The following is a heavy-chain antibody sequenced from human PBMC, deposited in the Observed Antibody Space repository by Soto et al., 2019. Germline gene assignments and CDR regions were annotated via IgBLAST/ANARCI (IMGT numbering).Heavy chain of an antibody. V-gene: IGHV1-8*01. D-gene: IGHD2-2*01. CDR1: GYTFTSYD. Sequence: QVQLVQSGAEVKKPGASVKVSCKASGYTFTSYDINWVRQATGQGLEWMGWMNPNSGNTGYAQKFQGRVTMTRNTSISTAYMELSSLRSEDTAVYYCAVTSPSHYYYYYMYVWGKGTTVTVSS. J-gene: IGHJ6*03. CDR2: MNPNSGNT. CDR3: AVTSPSHYYYYYMYV.